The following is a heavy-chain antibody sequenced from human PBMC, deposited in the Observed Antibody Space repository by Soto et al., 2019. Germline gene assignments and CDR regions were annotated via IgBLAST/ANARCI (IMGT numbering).Heavy chain of an antibody. J-gene: IGHJ5*02. V-gene: IGHV4-59*08. CDR2: IYYSGST. CDR3: ARTYSSSSPYNWFDP. Sequence: SETLSLTCTVSGGSISSYYWSWIRQPPGKGLEWIGYIYYSGSTNYNPSLKSRVTISVDTSKNQLSLQLSSVTAADTAVYYCARTYSSSSPYNWFDPWGQGTLVTVSS. CDR1: GGSISSYY. D-gene: IGHD6-6*01.